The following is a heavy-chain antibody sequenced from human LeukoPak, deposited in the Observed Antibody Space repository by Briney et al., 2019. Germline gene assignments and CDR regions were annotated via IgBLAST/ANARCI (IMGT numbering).Heavy chain of an antibody. V-gene: IGHV3-7*02. CDR3: AGSSWALGFDY. Sequence: GSLRLSCAGTGFTFSDRWMSWVRQTPGKGLEWVANMNQDGSEKNYVDSVKGRFTISRDNDQNSVHLQMNSLRAEDTAVYYCAGSSWALGFDYWGQGTLVTVSS. CDR1: GFTFSDRW. CDR2: MNQDGSEK. D-gene: IGHD6-13*01. J-gene: IGHJ4*02.